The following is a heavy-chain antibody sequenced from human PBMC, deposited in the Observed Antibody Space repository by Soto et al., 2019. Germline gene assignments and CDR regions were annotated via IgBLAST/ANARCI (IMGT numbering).Heavy chain of an antibody. D-gene: IGHD1-26*01. V-gene: IGHV4-31*02. Sequence: WTWIRQHPGKGLEWIGYIYDSGSAFYNPSLKSRVTMSLDTSKNQFSLNLRSVTAADTAVFYCARGILRPNHYMDVWGKGTAVAVSS. CDR3: ARGILRPNHYMDV. CDR2: IYDSGSA. J-gene: IGHJ6*03.